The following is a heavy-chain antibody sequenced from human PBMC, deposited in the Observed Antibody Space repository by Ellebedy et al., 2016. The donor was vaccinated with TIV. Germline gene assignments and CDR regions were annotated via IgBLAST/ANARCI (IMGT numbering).Heavy chain of an antibody. CDR1: GFTFSGFG. CDR2: ISYDGSNR. CDR3: AKDHGNGTYGFDY. V-gene: IGHV3-30*18. J-gene: IGHJ4*02. D-gene: IGHD1-26*01. Sequence: PGRSLRLSCILPGFTFSGFGVHWVRQAPGKGREWVAVISYDGSNRFYADSVRGRFTLSRDNLKNTLYLQMNSLRGDDRAVYYCAKDHGNGTYGFDYWGQGALVTVSS.